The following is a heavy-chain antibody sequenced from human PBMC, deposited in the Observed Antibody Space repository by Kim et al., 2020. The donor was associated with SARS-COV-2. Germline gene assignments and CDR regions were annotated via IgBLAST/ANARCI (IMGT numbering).Heavy chain of an antibody. Sequence: LKSQVTISVDTSKNQFSLKLSSVTAADTAVYYGAGGDYQFYYYGMDVWGQGTTVTVSS. CDR3: AGGDYQFYYYGMDV. D-gene: IGHD4-17*01. J-gene: IGHJ6*02. V-gene: IGHV4-31*01.